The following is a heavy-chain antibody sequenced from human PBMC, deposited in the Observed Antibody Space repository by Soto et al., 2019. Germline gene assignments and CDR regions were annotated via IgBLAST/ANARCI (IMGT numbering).Heavy chain of an antibody. J-gene: IGHJ3*01. D-gene: IGHD6-19*01. CDR1: GFTFDDYA. CDR2: ISWNSGSI. V-gene: IGHV3-9*01. Sequence: GGSLRLSCAASGFTFDDYAMHWVRQAPGKGLEWVSGISWNSGSIGYADSVKGRFTISRDNAKNSLYLQMNSLRAEDTALYYCAKDSALVDSSGWPFWGQGTMVTVSS. CDR3: AKDSALVDSSGWPF.